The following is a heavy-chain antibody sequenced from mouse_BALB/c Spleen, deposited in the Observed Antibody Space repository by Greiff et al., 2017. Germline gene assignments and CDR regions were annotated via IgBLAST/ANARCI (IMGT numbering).Heavy chain of an antibody. CDR2: IDPSDSYT. CDR3: ARPAYYRYEFAY. V-gene: IGHV1-69*02. CDR1: GYTFTSYW. Sequence: QVQLQQPGAELVKPGASVKLSCKASGYTFTSYWMHWVKQRPGQGLEWIGEIDPSDSYTNYNQKFKGKATLTVDKSSSTAYMQLSSLTSEDSAVYYCARPAYYRYEFAYWGQGTLVTVSA. J-gene: IGHJ3*01. D-gene: IGHD2-14*01.